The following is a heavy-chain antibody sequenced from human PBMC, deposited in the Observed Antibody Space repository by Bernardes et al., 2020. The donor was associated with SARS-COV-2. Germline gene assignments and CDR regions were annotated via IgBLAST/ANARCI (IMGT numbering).Heavy chain of an antibody. CDR3: TRDIPFSWTY. D-gene: IGHD3-16*01. Sequence: GGSLRLSCVGSGFSFSSNTMDWFRQAPGKGLEWVSSISSGSTNIFYADSVKGRFTISRDNTKNSLYLQMNSLRAEDTAVYYCTRDIPFSWTYWGQGTLVTVSS. CDR1: GFSFSSNT. J-gene: IGHJ4*02. CDR2: ISSGSTNI. V-gene: IGHV3-21*01.